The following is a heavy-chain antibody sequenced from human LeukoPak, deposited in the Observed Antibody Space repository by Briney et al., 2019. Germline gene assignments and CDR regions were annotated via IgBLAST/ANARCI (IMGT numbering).Heavy chain of an antibody. Sequence: GGSLRLSCAASGVIFSSYAMHWVRQAPGKGLEWVAFIRYDGNNRYYADSVKGRFTISRDNSKNTLYLQMNSLRVEDTALYYCAKDQVVPNYYYMDVWGKGTTVTVSS. J-gene: IGHJ6*03. CDR1: GVIFSSYA. V-gene: IGHV3-30*02. CDR2: IRYDGNNR. D-gene: IGHD2-15*01. CDR3: AKDQVVPNYYYMDV.